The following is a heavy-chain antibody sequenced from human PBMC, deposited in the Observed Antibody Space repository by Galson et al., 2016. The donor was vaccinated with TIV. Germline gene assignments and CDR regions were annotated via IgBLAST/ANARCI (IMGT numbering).Heavy chain of an antibody. CDR2: IKQDGSEK. CDR3: ARELHWSGRDY. CDR1: GFTFSGSW. Sequence: SLRLSCAASGFTFSGSWMSWVRQAPGKGLEWVANIKQDGSEKYYVNSVKGRFTISRDNAKDSVYLQMSSLRAEDTAVYYCARELHWSGRDYWGQGTLVTVSS. J-gene: IGHJ4*02. D-gene: IGHD3-3*01. V-gene: IGHV3-7*01.